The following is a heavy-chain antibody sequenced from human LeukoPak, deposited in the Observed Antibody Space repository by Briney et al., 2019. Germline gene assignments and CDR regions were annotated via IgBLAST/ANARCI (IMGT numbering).Heavy chain of an antibody. CDR1: RGSVSSYY. CDR3: ARARDAKAWYAFDI. D-gene: IGHD2-8*02. CDR2: LSHSGSS. V-gene: IGHV4-59*02. J-gene: IGHJ3*02. Sequence: SETLSLTCTVSRGSVSSYYWSWIRRPPGRGLEWIAYLSHSGSSDSNPSLTSRVTTLVDTSKNQFSLKLTSVTAEDTAVYYCARARDAKAWYAFDIWGHGTMVTVSS.